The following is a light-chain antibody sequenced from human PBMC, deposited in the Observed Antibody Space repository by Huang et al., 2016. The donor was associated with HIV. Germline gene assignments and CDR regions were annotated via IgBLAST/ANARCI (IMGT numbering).Light chain of an antibody. V-gene: IGKV3-11*01. CDR3: QQRSSGVT. CDR1: QSVGKY. CDR2: ATS. Sequence: IVLTQSPATLSWYPGERSTISCRASQSVGKYIAWYQQHPGHSPKLFVYATSRRAPGTPVRFSGSGSVTDFTLTISSLESEDFAVYYCQQRSSGVTFGGGTKVQVK. J-gene: IGKJ4*01.